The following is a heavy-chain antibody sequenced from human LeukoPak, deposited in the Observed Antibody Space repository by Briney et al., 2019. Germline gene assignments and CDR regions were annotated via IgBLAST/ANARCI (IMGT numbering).Heavy chain of an antibody. V-gene: IGHV3-23*01. CDR1: GFTFSSYA. CDR2: ISGYGGGGST. CDR3: AREQWLGKMNYFDY. D-gene: IGHD6-19*01. J-gene: IGHJ4*02. Sequence: GGSLRLSCVASGFTFSSYAMSWVRQAPGKGLEWVSSISGYGGGGSTDYADSVKGRFTISRDSSKSTLYLQMSSLRAEDTAVYYCAREQWLGKMNYFDYWGQGTLVTVSS.